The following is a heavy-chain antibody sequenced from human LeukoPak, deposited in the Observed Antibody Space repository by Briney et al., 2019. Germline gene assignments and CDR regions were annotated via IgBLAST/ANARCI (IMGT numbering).Heavy chain of an antibody. CDR3: ARGTGYCVFDY. CDR2: IKSDGSST. J-gene: IGHJ4*02. Sequence: PGGSLRLSCAASGFTFSSFWMHWVRQTPGKGLVWVSRIKSDGSSTTYADSVKGRFSISRDTAKNTLYLQMNSLGAEDTAVYYCARGTGYCVFDYWGQGTLVTVPS. CDR1: GFTFSSFW. D-gene: IGHD3/OR15-3a*01. V-gene: IGHV3-74*01.